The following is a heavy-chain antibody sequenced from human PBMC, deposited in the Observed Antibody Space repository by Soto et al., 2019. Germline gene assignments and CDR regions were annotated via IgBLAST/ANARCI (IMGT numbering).Heavy chain of an antibody. CDR2: IYPGDSDT. CDR3: ARRASSSWFT. CDR1: VYSFTSYW. Sequence: GESLKISCKASVYSFTSYWIGWVRQMPGKGLECMGIIYPGDSDTRYSPSFQGQVTISADKSISTAYLQWSSLKASDSAMYYCARRASSSWFTWGQGTLVTVS. J-gene: IGHJ4*02. D-gene: IGHD6-13*01. V-gene: IGHV5-51*01.